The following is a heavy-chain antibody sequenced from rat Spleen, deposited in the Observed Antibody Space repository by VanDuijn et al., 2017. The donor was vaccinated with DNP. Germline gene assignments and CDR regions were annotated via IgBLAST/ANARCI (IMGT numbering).Heavy chain of an antibody. CDR3: ARSSGDVMNA. J-gene: IGHJ4*01. Sequence: DVQLQESGPGLVKPSQSLSLTCSVTGYFITSSYRWNWIRKFPGNKLEWMGHISSAGSSNYTPPLKSRISITRDTSKNQFFLQVNSVTTEDTATYYCARSSGDVMNAWGQGTSVTVSS. CDR2: ISSAGSS. CDR1: GYFITSSYR. V-gene: IGHV3-3*01. D-gene: IGHD4-3*01.